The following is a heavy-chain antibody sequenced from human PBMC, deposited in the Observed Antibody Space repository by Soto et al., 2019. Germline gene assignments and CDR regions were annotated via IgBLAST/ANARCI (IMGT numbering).Heavy chain of an antibody. Sequence: SETLSLTCTVSGASITTTGYYWAWIRQPPGKGLEWIGSVYYTRDTYYSPSLKSRVNMSVDTSKDQFSLTLRSVSAADTALYFCERCKLMDTFDFWGQGNLVTVYS. V-gene: IGHV4-39*01. CDR1: GASITTTGYY. D-gene: IGHD2-8*01. J-gene: IGHJ4*02. CDR3: ERCKLMDTFDF. CDR2: VYYTRDT.